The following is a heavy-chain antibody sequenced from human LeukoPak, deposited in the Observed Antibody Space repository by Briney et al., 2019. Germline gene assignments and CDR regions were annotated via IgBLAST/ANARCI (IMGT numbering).Heavy chain of an antibody. J-gene: IGHJ6*02. D-gene: IGHD1-1*01. CDR2: IYSSGST. V-gene: IGHV3-66*01. CDR3: ARDRYKYYYYDMDV. CDR1: GFTVSSNY. Sequence: GGSLRLSCAASGFTVSSNYMSWVRQAPGKGLEWFSVIYSSGSTYYADSVKGRFIISRDNSKNTLYLQMNSLRAEDTAVYYCARDRYKYYYYDMDVWGQGTTVTVSS.